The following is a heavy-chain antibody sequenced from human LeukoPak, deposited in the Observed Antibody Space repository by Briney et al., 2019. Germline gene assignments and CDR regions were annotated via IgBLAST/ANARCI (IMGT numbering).Heavy chain of an antibody. CDR3: VLRTPMNYLDF. CDR1: GFTFNNYD. V-gene: IGHV3-23*01. J-gene: IGHJ4*02. D-gene: IGHD2/OR15-2a*01. Sequence: GGSLRLSCAASGFTFNNYDMTWVRQAAGKGLEWVSGISGSGGITYYADSVKGRFTISRDNSKNTLYLQMNSLRAEDTAVYYCVLRTPMNYLDFWGQRTLVTVSS. CDR2: ISGSGGIT.